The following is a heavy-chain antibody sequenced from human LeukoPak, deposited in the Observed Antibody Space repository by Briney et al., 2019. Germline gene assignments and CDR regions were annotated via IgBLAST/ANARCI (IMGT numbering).Heavy chain of an antibody. Sequence: ASVKVSCKASGYTFTSYDINWERQATGQGLEWMGWMNPNSGNTGYAQKFQGRVTMTRSTSISTAYMELSSLRSEDTAVYYCARVSRAVAKLVDYWGQGTLVTVSS. J-gene: IGHJ4*02. CDR3: ARVSRAVAKLVDY. CDR2: MNPNSGNT. D-gene: IGHD6-19*01. V-gene: IGHV1-8*01. CDR1: GYTFTSYD.